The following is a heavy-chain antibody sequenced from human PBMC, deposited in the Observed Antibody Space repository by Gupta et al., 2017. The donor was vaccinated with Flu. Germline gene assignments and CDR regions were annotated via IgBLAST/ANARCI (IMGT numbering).Heavy chain of an antibody. J-gene: IGHJ4*02. CDR3: ARDQYGRGGPRRPYEY. CDR2: IKADGSEK. Sequence: SWVRQAPGKGLEWVANIKADGSEKYYGDSVRGRFTIFKDNAKNSLYLQMNSLRAEDTAVYYCARDQYGRGGPRRPYEYWGQGTLVTVSS. V-gene: IGHV3-7*01. D-gene: IGHD3-10*01.